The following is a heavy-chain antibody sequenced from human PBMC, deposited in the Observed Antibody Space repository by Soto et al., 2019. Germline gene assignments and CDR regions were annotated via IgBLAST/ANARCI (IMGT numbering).Heavy chain of an antibody. CDR3: AKELFVDGSGLGTYGMDV. V-gene: IGHV1-46*01. CDR2: INPSGGST. D-gene: IGHD3-10*01. J-gene: IGHJ6*02. CDR1: GYTFTSYY. Sequence: ASVKVSCKASGYTFTSYYMHWVRQAPGQGLEWMGIINPSGGSTSYAQKFQGRVTMTKNTLYLQMNSLRAEDTAVYYCAKELFVDGSGLGTYGMDVWGQGTTVTVSS.